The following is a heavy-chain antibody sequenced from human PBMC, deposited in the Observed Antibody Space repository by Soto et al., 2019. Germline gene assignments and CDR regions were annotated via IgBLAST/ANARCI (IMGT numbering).Heavy chain of an antibody. CDR1: GGSFSGYY. CDR2: INHSGST. CDR3: ARGRRPYYYDSSRAFFDY. Sequence: PSETLSLTCAVYGGSFSGYYWSWIRKPPGKGQEWIGEINHSGSTNYNPSLKSRVTISVDTSKNQFSLKLGSVTAADTAVYYCARGRRPYYYDSSRAFFDYWGQGTLVTVSS. J-gene: IGHJ4*02. D-gene: IGHD3-22*01. V-gene: IGHV4-34*01.